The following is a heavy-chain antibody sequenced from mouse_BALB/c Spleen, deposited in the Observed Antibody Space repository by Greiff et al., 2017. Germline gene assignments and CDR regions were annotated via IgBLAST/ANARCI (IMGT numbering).Heavy chain of an antibody. Sequence: VQLQESGAELVRPGASVTLSCKASGYTFTDYEMHWVKQTPVHGLEWIGAIDPETGGTAYNQKFKGKATLTADKSSSTAYMELRSLTSEDSAVYYCTRATMTSAMDYWGQGTTLTVSS. CDR3: TRATMTSAMDY. V-gene: IGHV1-15*01. J-gene: IGHJ4*01. CDR1: GYTFTDYE. D-gene: IGHD2-4*01. CDR2: IDPETGGT.